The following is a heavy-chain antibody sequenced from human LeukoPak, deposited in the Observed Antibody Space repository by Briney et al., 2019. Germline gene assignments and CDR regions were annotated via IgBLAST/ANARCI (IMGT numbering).Heavy chain of an antibody. CDR1: GFTVSSNY. D-gene: IGHD3-16*01. V-gene: IGHV3-66*01. CDR3: AREYLEGAFDV. Sequence: GGSLRLSCAASGFTVSSNYMSWVRQAPGEGLEWGSVIYSGGSTYYADSVKGRFTISRDNSKNTLYLQMNSLRAEDTAVYYCAREYLEGAFDVWGQGTQVTVSS. CDR2: IYSGGST. J-gene: IGHJ4*02.